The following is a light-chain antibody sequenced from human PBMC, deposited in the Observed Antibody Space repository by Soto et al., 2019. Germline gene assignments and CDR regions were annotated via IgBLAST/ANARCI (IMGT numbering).Light chain of an antibody. J-gene: IGKJ3*01. V-gene: IGKV3-15*01. CDR2: GAS. CDR1: QSVSSN. CDR3: QQYNNWPFT. Sequence: EIVMTQSPATLSVSPGERATLSCRASQSVSSNLAWYQQKPGQAPRLLIYGASTMPTGISARFSGSGSGTEFTLTISSLQSGDFAVYYCQQYNNWPFTFGPGTKVDIK.